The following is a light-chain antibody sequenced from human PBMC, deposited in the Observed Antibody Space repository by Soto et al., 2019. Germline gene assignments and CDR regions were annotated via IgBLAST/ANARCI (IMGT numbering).Light chain of an antibody. Sequence: QSVLTQPPSVSGTPAQRVTISCSGSSSNIGSNTVNWYQQLPGTAPRLLIYSNNQRPSGVPDRFSGSKSGTSASLAISGLQSEDEADYYCGTWDDSLNGYVFGTGTKLTVL. V-gene: IGLV1-44*01. CDR2: SNN. CDR1: SSNIGSNT. CDR3: GTWDDSLNGYV. J-gene: IGLJ1*01.